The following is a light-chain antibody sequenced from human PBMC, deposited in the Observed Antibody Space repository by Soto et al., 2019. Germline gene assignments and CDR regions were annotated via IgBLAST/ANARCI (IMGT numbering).Light chain of an antibody. V-gene: IGKV3-20*01. CDR3: QQYGSSIT. CDR2: GAS. CDR1: QSVRSSF. Sequence: EIVMTQSPATLSVSPGERATLSCRASQSVRSSFLAWYQQKPGQAPSLLIYGASTRATGIPARFSGSGSGTEFTLTISRLEPEDFAVYYCQQYGSSITFGQGTRLEIK. J-gene: IGKJ5*01.